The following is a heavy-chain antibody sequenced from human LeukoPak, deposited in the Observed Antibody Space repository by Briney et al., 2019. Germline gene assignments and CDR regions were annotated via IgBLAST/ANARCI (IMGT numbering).Heavy chain of an antibody. CDR1: GFTFSRYA. CDR3: VKDSSSGSYFDY. J-gene: IGHJ4*02. V-gene: IGHV3-64D*06. D-gene: IGHD3-10*01. Sequence: PGGSLRLSCSASGFTFSRYAMHWVRQAPRKELEYVSAISSNGGSTYYADSVKGRFTISRDNSRNTLHLQMSSLRVEDTAVYYCVKDSSSGSYFDYWGQGTLVTVSS. CDR2: ISSNGGST.